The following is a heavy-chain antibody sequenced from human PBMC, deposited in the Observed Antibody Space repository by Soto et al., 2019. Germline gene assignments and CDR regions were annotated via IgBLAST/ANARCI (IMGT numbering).Heavy chain of an antibody. D-gene: IGHD3-10*01. CDR1: GGSISSGDYY. CDR3: ARSNYGSGSPFDY. V-gene: IGHV4-30-4*01. J-gene: IGHJ4*02. Sequence: SETLSLTCTVSGGSISSGDYYWSWIRQPPGKGLEWIGYIYYSGSTYYNPSLKSRVTISVDTSKNQFSLKLSSVTAADTAVYYCARSNYGSGSPFDYWGQGTLVTVSS. CDR2: IYYSGST.